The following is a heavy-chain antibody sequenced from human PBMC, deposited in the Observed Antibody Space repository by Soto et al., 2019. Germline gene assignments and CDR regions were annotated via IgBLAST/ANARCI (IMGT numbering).Heavy chain of an antibody. CDR2: STWNSDDI. CDR1: GFTFDDYA. J-gene: IGHJ4*02. CDR3: AKEFADGVIAATLGNYCDY. V-gene: IGHV3-9*01. D-gene: IGHD2-15*01. Sequence: EVQLVESGGGLVQPGRSLRISCAASGFTFDDYAMHWVRQAPGKGLEWVAGSTWNSDDIGYADSVKVRFTISRDNSKNSLYLQRNSLRAEDTALYYCAKEFADGVIAATLGNYCDYLGQGTLVTVSS.